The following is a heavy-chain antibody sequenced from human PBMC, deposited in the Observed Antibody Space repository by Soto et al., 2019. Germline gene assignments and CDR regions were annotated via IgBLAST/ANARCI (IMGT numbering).Heavy chain of an antibody. CDR1: GITFSGSA. Sequence: EVQLVESGGGLVQPGGSLKLSCAASGITFSGSAMHWVRQASGKGLEWVGRIRSKANSYATAYAASVKGSFTISKDDSRNTAYLQVNSLKTEDTAVYYCRGDFWSAKNYGMDVWGQGTTVTVSS. V-gene: IGHV3-73*02. D-gene: IGHD3-3*01. J-gene: IGHJ6*02. CDR2: IRSKANSYAT. CDR3: RGDFWSAKNYGMDV.